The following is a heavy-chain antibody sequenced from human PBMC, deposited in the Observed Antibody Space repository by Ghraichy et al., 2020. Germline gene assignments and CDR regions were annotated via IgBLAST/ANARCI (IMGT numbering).Heavy chain of an antibody. D-gene: IGHD6-13*01. Sequence: SETLSLTCAVYGGSFSGYYWSWIRQPPGKGLEWIGEINHSGSTNYNPSLKSRVTISVDTTKNQFSLKLSSVTAADTAVYYCARGYSSTWGVWGPGTTVTVSS. V-gene: IGHV4-34*01. CDR2: INHSGST. CDR3: ARGYSSTWGV. J-gene: IGHJ6*02. CDR1: GGSFSGYY.